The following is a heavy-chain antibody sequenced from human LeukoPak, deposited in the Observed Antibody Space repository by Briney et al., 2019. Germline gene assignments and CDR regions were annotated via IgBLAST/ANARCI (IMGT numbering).Heavy chain of an antibody. CDR1: GFTFSSYW. V-gene: IGHV3-21*06. CDR2: VSNSGDYI. D-gene: IGHD2-8*01. Sequence: NPGGSLRLSCAASGFTFSSYWMSWVRQAPGKGLEWVSSVSNSGDYIHYADSVKGRFTISRDNSKNSLYLQMNSLRAEDTAVYYCARALIGYYFDYWGQGTLVTVSS. J-gene: IGHJ4*02. CDR3: ARALIGYYFDY.